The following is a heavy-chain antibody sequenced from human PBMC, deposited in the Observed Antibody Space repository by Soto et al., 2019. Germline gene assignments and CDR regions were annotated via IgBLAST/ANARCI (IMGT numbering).Heavy chain of an antibody. J-gene: IGHJ5*02. CDR1: GFTFSSYA. CDR3: AKPAAANSFTWFEP. CDR2: LSGSGDTT. V-gene: IGHV3-23*01. D-gene: IGHD6-13*01. Sequence: EVQLLESGGGLVQPGGSLRLSCVASGFTFSSYAMSWVRQAPGKGLQWVSALSGSGDTTYYIDSVKGRLTISRDNSKNTLYLQMNNLRAEDTAVYYCAKPAAANSFTWFEPWGQGILVTVSS.